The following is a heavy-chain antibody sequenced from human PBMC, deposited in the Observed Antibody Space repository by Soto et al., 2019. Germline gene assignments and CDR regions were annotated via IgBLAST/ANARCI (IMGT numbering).Heavy chain of an antibody. J-gene: IGHJ5*02. Sequence: LETLSLTCTVSGGSISSYYWSWIRQPPGKGLEWIGYIYYSGSTNYNPSLKSRVTISVDTSKNQFSLKLSSVTAADTAVYYCATHGRLLARYNWFDPWGQGTLVTVSS. CDR1: GGSISSYY. D-gene: IGHD2-21*02. CDR3: ATHGRLLARYNWFDP. V-gene: IGHV4-59*08. CDR2: IYYSGST.